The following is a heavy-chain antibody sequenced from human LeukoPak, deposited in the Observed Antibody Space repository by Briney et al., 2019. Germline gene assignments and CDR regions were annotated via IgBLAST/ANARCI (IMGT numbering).Heavy chain of an antibody. Sequence: SETLSLTCTVSGGSFSSSSYYWGWIRQPPGKGLEWIGNVYYSGSAYYNPSLKSRVTMSVDTSKNQFSLKLSSVTAADTAVYYCARKPIINNAWYYFDYWGQGTLVTVSS. V-gene: IGHV4-39*07. CDR1: GGSFSSSSYY. CDR3: ARKPIINNAWYYFDY. CDR2: VYYSGSA. D-gene: IGHD1/OR15-1a*01. J-gene: IGHJ4*02.